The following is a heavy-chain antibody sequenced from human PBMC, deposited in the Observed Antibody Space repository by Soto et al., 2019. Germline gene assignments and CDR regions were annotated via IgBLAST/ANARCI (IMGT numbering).Heavy chain of an antibody. Sequence: PGGSLRLSCAASGFTFSNFWMSWVRQAPGKGLEWVANTNQDGSEKYYVDSVKGRFTISRDNAKNSLYLQMNSLRAEDMAVYFCASYSGSYSFDFRGQGTLVTVSS. J-gene: IGHJ4*02. D-gene: IGHD1-26*01. V-gene: IGHV3-7*03. CDR3: ASYSGSYSFDF. CDR1: GFTFSNFW. CDR2: TNQDGSEK.